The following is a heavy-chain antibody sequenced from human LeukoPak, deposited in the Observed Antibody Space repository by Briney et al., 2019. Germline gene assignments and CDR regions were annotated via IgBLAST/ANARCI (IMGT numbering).Heavy chain of an antibody. CDR2: IYWSGST. J-gene: IGHJ4*02. Sequence: PSETLSPTCTVSGGSISSSSYYWGWIRQPPGKGLEWIGNIYWSGSTSYNPSLKSRVSLLVDLSKSQFSLNLRSVTAADTAVYYCARDRFCTNGVCYSDSWGQGTLVTVSS. D-gene: IGHD2-8*01. CDR3: ARDRFCTNGVCYSDS. V-gene: IGHV4-39*07. CDR1: GGSISSSSYY.